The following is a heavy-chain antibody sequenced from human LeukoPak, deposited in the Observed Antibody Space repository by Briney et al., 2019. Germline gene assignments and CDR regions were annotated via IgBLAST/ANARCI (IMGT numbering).Heavy chain of an antibody. CDR1: GFTFSSYA. D-gene: IGHD5-12*01. CDR3: AKDRGYSGYDPWFDP. J-gene: IGHJ5*02. Sequence: GGSLRLSCAASGFTFSSYAMSWVRQAPGKGLEWVSAISGSGGSTYYADSVKGRFTISRDNSTNTLYLQMNSLRAEDTAVYYCAKDRGYSGYDPWFDPWGQETLVTVSS. V-gene: IGHV3-23*01. CDR2: ISGSGGST.